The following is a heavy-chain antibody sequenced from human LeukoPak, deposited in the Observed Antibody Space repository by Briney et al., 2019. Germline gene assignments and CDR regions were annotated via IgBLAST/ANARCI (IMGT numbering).Heavy chain of an antibody. CDR1: GFTFDDYA. V-gene: IGHV3-9*03. CDR3: AKGYCSRTSFYTDY. Sequence: PGRSLRLSCAASGFTFDDYAMHWVRQAPGKGLEWVSGISWNSGSIGYADSVKGRFTISRDNAKNSLYLQMNSLRAEDMALYYCAKGYCSRTSFYTDYWGQGTLVTVSS. D-gene: IGHD2-2*02. CDR2: ISWNSGSI. J-gene: IGHJ4*02.